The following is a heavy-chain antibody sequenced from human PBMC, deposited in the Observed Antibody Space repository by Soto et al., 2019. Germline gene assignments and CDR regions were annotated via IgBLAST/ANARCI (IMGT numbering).Heavy chain of an antibody. V-gene: IGHV3-49*03. D-gene: IGHD5-12*01. CDR1: GFTFGDYA. Sequence: GGSLRLSCTASGFTFGDYAMSWFRQAPGKGLEWVGFIRSKAYGGTTEYAASVKGRFTISRDDSKSIAYLQMNSLKTEDTAVYYCTRGYVDIVATPDYWGQGTLVTGSS. J-gene: IGHJ4*02. CDR2: IRSKAYGGTT. CDR3: TRGYVDIVATPDY.